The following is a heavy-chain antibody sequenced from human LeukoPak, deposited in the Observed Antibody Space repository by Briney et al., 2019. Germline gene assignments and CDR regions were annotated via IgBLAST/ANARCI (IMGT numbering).Heavy chain of an antibody. CDR3: ARDTLLDYYDSSGHEY. D-gene: IGHD3-22*01. J-gene: IGHJ4*02. Sequence: GGSLRLSCAASGFTFSSYAMHWVRQAPGKGLEWVAVISYDGSNKYYADSVKGRFTISRDNSKNTLYLQMNSLRAEDMAVYYCARDTLLDYYDSSGHEYWGQGTLVTVSS. V-gene: IGHV3-30*04. CDR2: ISYDGSNK. CDR1: GFTFSSYA.